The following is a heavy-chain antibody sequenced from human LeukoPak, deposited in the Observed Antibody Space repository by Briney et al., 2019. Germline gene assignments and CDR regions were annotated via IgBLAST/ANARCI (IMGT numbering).Heavy chain of an antibody. J-gene: IGHJ4*02. CDR3: ARRGAYGDYFDY. CDR1: GYRFTTYW. D-gene: IGHD4-17*01. CDR2: FYPGDSDS. Sequence: GVPLKISCKGFGYRFTTYWIGWVRQMTGQGLEWMGIFYPGDSDSRYRPSFQGQVTISADRSISTAYLQWSSLKASDTAMYYCARRGAYGDYFDYWGQGTLVTVSA. V-gene: IGHV5-51*01.